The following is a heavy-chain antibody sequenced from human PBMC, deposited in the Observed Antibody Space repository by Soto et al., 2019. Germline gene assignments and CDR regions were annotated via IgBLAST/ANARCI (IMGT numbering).Heavy chain of an antibody. J-gene: IGHJ5*02. V-gene: IGHV1-18*01. D-gene: IGHD7-27*01. CDR2: ISAYNWNT. Sequence: QVQLVQSGAEVKKPGASVKVSCKASGYTFTSYGISWVRQAPGQGLEWMGGISAYNWNTHYAQKLQVRVTMPTDTSTGTDYMELERLRSYDTAVYYCGNALTDGPTHWFDPWGQGTLVTVSS. CDR1: GYTFTSYG. CDR3: GNALTDGPTHWFDP.